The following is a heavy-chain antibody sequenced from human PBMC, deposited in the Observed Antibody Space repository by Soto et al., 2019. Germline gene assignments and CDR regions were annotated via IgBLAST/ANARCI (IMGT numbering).Heavy chain of an antibody. Sequence: SETLSLTCAVSGVSISSSNWWRWVRQPPGEGLEWIGEIYHSGSTNYNPSLKSRVTISVDKSKNQFSLKLSSVTAADTAVYYCARVRGAIQFLEWYTGWFEPWGQGTLVTVSS. CDR1: GVSISSSNW. D-gene: IGHD3-3*01. CDR2: IYHSGST. CDR3: ARVRGAIQFLEWYTGWFEP. V-gene: IGHV4-4*02. J-gene: IGHJ5*02.